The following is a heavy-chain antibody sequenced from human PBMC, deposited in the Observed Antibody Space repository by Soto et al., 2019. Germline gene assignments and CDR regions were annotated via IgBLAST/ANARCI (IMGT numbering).Heavy chain of an antibody. CDR3: ARDRVDCISTSCYDIYYYYGMDV. V-gene: IGHV3-30-3*01. Sequence: PGGSLRLSCAASGFTFSSYAMHWVRQAPGKGLEWVAVISYDGSNKYYADSVKGRFTISRDNSKNTLYLKMKSLRAEDTAVYYCARDRVDCISTSCYDIYYYYGMDVWGQGTTVTVSS. CDR1: GFTFSSYA. D-gene: IGHD2-2*01. J-gene: IGHJ6*02. CDR2: ISYDGSNK.